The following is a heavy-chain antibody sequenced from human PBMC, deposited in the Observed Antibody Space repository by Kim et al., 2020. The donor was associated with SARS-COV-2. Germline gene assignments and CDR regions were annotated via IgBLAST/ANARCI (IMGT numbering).Heavy chain of an antibody. CDR1: GFTFDDYG. D-gene: IGHD1-26*01. Sequence: GGSLRLSCAASGFTFDDYGMSWVRQAPGKGLEWVSGINWNGGSTGYADSVKGRFTISRDNAKNSLYLQMNSLRAEDTALYHCARVLMGATEAAFDIWGQGTMVTVSS. CDR2: INWNGGST. CDR3: ARVLMGATEAAFDI. J-gene: IGHJ3*02. V-gene: IGHV3-20*01.